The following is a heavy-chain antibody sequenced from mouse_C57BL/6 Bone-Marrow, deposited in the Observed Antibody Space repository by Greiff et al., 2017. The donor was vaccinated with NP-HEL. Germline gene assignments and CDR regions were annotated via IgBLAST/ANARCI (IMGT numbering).Heavy chain of an antibody. V-gene: IGHV5-16*01. D-gene: IGHD2-4*01. Sequence: EVMLVESEGGLVQPGSSMKLSCTASGLTFSDYYMAWVRQVPEKGLEWVANINYDGSSTYYLDSLKSRFIISRDNAKNILYLQMSSLKSEDTATYYCAREGGLRRRTYAMDYWGQGTSVTVSS. CDR2: INYDGSST. J-gene: IGHJ4*01. CDR3: AREGGLRRRTYAMDY. CDR1: GLTFSDYY.